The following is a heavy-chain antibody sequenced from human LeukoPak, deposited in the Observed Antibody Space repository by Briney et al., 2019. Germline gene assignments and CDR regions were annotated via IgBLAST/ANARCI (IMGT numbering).Heavy chain of an antibody. V-gene: IGHV4-4*07. J-gene: IGHJ3*02. CDR3: ARVHPISTLELPRIDAFDI. CDR2: IYTSGST. CDR1: GGSISSYY. Sequence: SGPTLVNPSETLSLTCTVSGGSISSYYWSWIRQPAGKGLEWIGRIYTSGSTNYNPSLKSRVTTSVDTSKNQFSLKLSSVTAADTAVYYCARVHPISTLELPRIDAFDIWGQGTMVTVSS. D-gene: IGHD1-7*01.